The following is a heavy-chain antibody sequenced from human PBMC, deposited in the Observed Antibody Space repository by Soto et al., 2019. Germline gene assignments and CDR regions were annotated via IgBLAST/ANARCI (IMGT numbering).Heavy chain of an antibody. D-gene: IGHD3-10*01. V-gene: IGHV3-23*01. Sequence: GGSLRLSCAASGFTFSSYAMSWVRQAPGKGLEWVSAISGSGGSTYYADSVKGRFTISRDNSKNTLYLQMNSLRAEDTAVYYCAKDGVVGLWFGELFDYWGQGTLVTVSS. CDR1: GFTFSSYA. J-gene: IGHJ4*02. CDR3: AKDGVVGLWFGELFDY. CDR2: ISGSGGST.